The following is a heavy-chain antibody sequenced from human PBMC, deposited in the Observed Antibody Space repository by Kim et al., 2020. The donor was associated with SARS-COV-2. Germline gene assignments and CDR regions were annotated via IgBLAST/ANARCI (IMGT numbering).Heavy chain of an antibody. CDR2: INHSGST. V-gene: IGHV4-34*01. D-gene: IGHD3-22*01. CDR1: GGSFSGYY. J-gene: IGHJ4*02. Sequence: SETLSLTCAVYGGSFSGYYWSWIRQPPGRGLEWIGEINHSGSTNYIPSLKSRVTISLDTSKNQFSLKLNSVTGADTAVYYCARGLGYYDSSGYYAYWGQGTLVTVSS. CDR3: ARGLGYYDSSGYYAY.